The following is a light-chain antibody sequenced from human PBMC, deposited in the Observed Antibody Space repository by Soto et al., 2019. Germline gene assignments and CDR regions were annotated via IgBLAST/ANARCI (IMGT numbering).Light chain of an antibody. CDR3: HSYDASLRGSGV. Sequence: QSVLAQPASVSGAPGQTVTISCIGSGTNFGAGFDVHWYQQLPGTAPKLLIYGNKSRPSGVPDRFSGSKSGTSASLTITGLQAEDEGNYYCHSYDASLRGSGVFGTGTKVTVL. CDR1: GTNFGAGFD. J-gene: IGLJ1*01. V-gene: IGLV1-40*01. CDR2: GNK.